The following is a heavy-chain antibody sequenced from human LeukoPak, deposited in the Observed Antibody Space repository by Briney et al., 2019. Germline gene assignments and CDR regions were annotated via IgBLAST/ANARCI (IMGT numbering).Heavy chain of an antibody. Sequence: SETLSLTCTVSGYSISSGYYWGWIRQPPGKGLEWIGSIYHSGSTYYNPSLKSRVTMSVDTSKNQFSLKLSSVTAADTAVYYCARLHYDILTGIMGFDYWGQGTLVTVSS. CDR1: GYSISSGYY. CDR2: IYHSGST. CDR3: ARLHYDILTGIMGFDY. V-gene: IGHV4-38-2*02. J-gene: IGHJ4*02. D-gene: IGHD3-9*01.